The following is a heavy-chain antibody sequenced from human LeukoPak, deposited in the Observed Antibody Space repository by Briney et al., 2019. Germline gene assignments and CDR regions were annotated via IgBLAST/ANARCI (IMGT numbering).Heavy chain of an antibody. D-gene: IGHD6-19*01. CDR3: ASGLAVAGRSYGMDV. CDR2: ISAYNGNT. CDR1: GYTFTSYG. J-gene: IGHJ6*02. Sequence: ASVKVSCKASGYTFTSYGISWARQAPGQGLEWMGWISAYNGNTNYAQKLQGRVTMTTDTSTSTAYMELRSLRSDDTAVYYCASGLAVAGRSYGMDVWGQGTTVTVSS. V-gene: IGHV1-18*01.